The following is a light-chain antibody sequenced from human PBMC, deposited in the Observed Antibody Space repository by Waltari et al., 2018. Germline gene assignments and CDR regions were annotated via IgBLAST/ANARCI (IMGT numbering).Light chain of an antibody. J-gene: IGKJ1*01. CDR3: QQYNNWSPERT. CDR2: GAS. V-gene: IGKV3-15*01. Sequence: EIVMTQSPATLSVSPGERATLPCRASKSVSSNLAWYQQKPGQAPRLLIYGASTRATGIPARFSGSGSGTEFTLTISSLQSEDFAVYYCQQYNNWSPERTFGQGTKVEIK. CDR1: KSVSSN.